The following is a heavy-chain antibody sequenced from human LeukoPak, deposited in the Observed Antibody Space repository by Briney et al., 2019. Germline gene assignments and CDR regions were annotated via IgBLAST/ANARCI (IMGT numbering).Heavy chain of an antibody. CDR3: ANSAAASVY. CDR1: GGSVSRTRAP. D-gene: IGHD2-15*01. Sequence: SQTLSLTCALSGGSVSRTRAPWNWIRQSPSRGLEWLGRTYYRSKWYNDYAVSVRSRIIINPDTSKNHFSLHLNSLSAEDTAVYFGANSAAASVYGGQGTLVTVSS. V-gene: IGHV6-1*01. CDR2: TYYRSKWYN. J-gene: IGHJ4*02.